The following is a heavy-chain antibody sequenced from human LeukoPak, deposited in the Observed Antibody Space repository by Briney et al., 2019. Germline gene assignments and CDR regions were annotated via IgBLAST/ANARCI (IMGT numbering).Heavy chain of an antibody. J-gene: IGHJ4*02. Sequence: SETLSLTCTVSGGSISTHYWSWIRQPPGKELEWIRYIYYTGATNYNPSLKSRVTITVDTSKNQFSLKLSSVTAADTAVYYCARDLGYSYDPGYFDYWGQGTLVTVSS. V-gene: IGHV4-59*11. CDR3: ARDLGYSYDPGYFDY. CDR2: IYYTGAT. D-gene: IGHD5-18*01. CDR1: GGSISTHY.